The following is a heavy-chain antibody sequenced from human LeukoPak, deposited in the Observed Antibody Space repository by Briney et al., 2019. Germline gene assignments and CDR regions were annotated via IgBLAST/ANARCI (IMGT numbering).Heavy chain of an antibody. CDR1: GFTFSSYS. V-gene: IGHV3-21*01. CDR2: ISSSSSYI. Sequence: GGSLRLSCAASGFTFSSYSMNWVRQAPGKGLEWVSSISSSSSYIYYADSVKGRFTISRDNAKNSLYLQMNSLRAEDTAVYYCARLQDSSGYLDLDYWGQGTLVTVSS. J-gene: IGHJ4*02. CDR3: ARLQDSSGYLDLDY. D-gene: IGHD3-22*01.